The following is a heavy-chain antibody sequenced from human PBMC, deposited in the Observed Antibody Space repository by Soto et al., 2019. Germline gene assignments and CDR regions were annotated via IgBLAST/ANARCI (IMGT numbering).Heavy chain of an antibody. CDR1: GFIFSPYG. J-gene: IGHJ3*02. V-gene: IGHV3-33*01. CDR3: ARAPRMAPFDI. CDR2: IRNDGSDK. Sequence: GGSLRLSCAASGFIFSPYGIHWVRQAPGKGLEWVALIRNDGSDKYYAESATGRFTISRDNSKNTVYLQMNSLRAEDTALYFCARAPRMAPFDIWGQGTMVTVSS.